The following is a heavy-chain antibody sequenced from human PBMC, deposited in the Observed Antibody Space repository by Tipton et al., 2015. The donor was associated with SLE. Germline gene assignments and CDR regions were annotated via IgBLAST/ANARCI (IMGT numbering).Heavy chain of an antibody. D-gene: IGHD2-21*01. Sequence: QLVQSGAVVKSPGASVKVSCKTSGYSFSDYYMHWVRQAPGQGLEWMGRINPNSGGTDYAQKFQGRVTITWGTYITTAYMELSRLKSDDTAVYYCASGYSTTWFDYWGQGTLVTVPS. CDR3: ASGYSTTWFDY. J-gene: IGHJ4*02. V-gene: IGHV1-2*06. CDR2: INPNSGGT. CDR1: GYSFSDYY.